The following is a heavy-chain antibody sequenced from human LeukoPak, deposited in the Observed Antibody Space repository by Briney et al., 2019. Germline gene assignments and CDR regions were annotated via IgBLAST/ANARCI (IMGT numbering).Heavy chain of an antibody. Sequence: GGSLRLSCAASGFTFSSYTIHWVRQAPGKGLESVSTISSNGGSTYYANSVKGRFTISRDNSKNTLYLQMGSLRAEDMAVYYCARDRGTGTSGVDAFDIWGQGTMVTVSS. CDR2: ISSNGGST. CDR1: GFTFSSYT. CDR3: ARDRGTGTSGVDAFDI. V-gene: IGHV3-64*01. D-gene: IGHD1-1*01. J-gene: IGHJ3*02.